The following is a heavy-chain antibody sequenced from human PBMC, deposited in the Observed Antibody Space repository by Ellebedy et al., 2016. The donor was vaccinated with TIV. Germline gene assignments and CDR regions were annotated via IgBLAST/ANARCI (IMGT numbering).Heavy chain of an antibody. V-gene: IGHV1-18*01. CDR3: ARDMVQGMVARYLWFDY. CDR2: ISAYTGNT. J-gene: IGHJ4*02. CDR1: GYAFASYG. D-gene: IGHD5-12*01. Sequence: ASVKVSCKTSGYAFASYGISWVRQAPGQGLEWMGWISAYTGNTNYAQKFQGRVTMTTDTSTSTAYMELRGLRSDDTAVYYCARDMVQGMVARYLWFDYWGQGTLVTVSS.